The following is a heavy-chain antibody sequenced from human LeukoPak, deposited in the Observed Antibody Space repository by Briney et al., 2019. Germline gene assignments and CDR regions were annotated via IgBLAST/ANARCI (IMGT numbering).Heavy chain of an antibody. J-gene: IGHJ5*02. CDR3: AKGTRNYFDP. Sequence: GGCLRLSCAASGFTFSSYAMSWVRQAPGKGLEWVSAIIGSGGSTYYADSVKGRFTISRDNSKNTLYLQMNSLRAEDTAVYYCAKGTRNYFDPWGQGTLVTVSS. D-gene: IGHD1-7*01. V-gene: IGHV3-23*01. CDR1: GFTFSSYA. CDR2: IIGSGGST.